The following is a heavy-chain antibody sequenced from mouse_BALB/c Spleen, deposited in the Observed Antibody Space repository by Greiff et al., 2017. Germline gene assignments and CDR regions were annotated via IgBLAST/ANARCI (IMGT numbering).Heavy chain of an antibody. V-gene: IGHV3-6*02. CDR3: AREKYGNPYAMDY. CDR2: ISYNGSN. Sequence: QLQESGPDLVKPSASLSLTCSVSGYTFTSCSYWNLIRQLPGNKLEGMGYISYNGSNNYNPSLKKRISITRDTSKNKFFLKLNSVTTEDTATDYCAREKYGNPYAMDYWGQGTSVTVSS. CDR1: GYTFTSCSY. J-gene: IGHJ4*01. D-gene: IGHD2-10*02.